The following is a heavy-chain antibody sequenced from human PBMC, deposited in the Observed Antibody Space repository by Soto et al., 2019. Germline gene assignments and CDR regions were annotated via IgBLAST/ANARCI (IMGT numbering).Heavy chain of an antibody. CDR1: GYTFTSYA. J-gene: IGHJ6*02. CDR3: ARDKFGGNTAMVTLDYYYYYGMDV. CDR2: INAGNGNT. Sequence: GASVKVSCKASGYTFTSYAMHWVRQAPEQRLEWMGWINAGNGNTKYSQKFQGRVTITRDTSASTAYMELSSLRSEDTAVYYCARDKFGGNTAMVTLDYYYYYGMDVWGQGTTVTVSS. D-gene: IGHD5-18*01. V-gene: IGHV1-3*01.